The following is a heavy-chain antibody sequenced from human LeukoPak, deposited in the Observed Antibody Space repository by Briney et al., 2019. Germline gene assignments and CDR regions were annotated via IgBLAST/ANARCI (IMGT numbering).Heavy chain of an antibody. CDR1: GFIFSLYL. V-gene: IGHV3-7*01. CDR3: ARLRFVAASGVSPFDY. Sequence: GGSLRLSCAASGFIFSLYLMSWVRQAPGKGLEWVASIKQEGSEKYYVDSVKGRFTISRDNAKNSLYLQLHSLRAEDTAVYYCARLRFVAASGVSPFDYWGQGTLVTVSS. D-gene: IGHD2-8*02. CDR2: IKQEGSEK. J-gene: IGHJ4*02.